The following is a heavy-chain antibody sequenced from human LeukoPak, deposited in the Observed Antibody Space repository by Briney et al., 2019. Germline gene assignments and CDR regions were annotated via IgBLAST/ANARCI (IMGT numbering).Heavy chain of an antibody. CDR2: INPYSGDT. CDR3: ARVGGYCTTTSCSYGMDV. CDR1: GYTFNGYY. J-gene: IGHJ6*02. D-gene: IGHD2-2*01. V-gene: IGHV1-2*02. Sequence: GASVKVSCKASGYTFNGYYMHWVRQAPGQGLEWMGWINPYSGDTNYAQKFQGRVTMTRDTSISTAYMEVSRLRSDDAAVFYCARVGGYCTTTSCSYGMDVWGQGSTVTVSS.